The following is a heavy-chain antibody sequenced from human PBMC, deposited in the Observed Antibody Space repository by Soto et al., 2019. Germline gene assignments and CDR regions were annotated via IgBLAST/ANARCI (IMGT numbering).Heavy chain of an antibody. V-gene: IGHV1-69*01. CDR3: ARYLIEAAIFDY. J-gene: IGHJ4*02. CDR2: SIPIFGTA. CDR1: GGTFSSYA. D-gene: IGHD6-13*01. Sequence: QVQLVQSGAEVKKPGSSVKVSCKASGGTFSSYAISWVRQDPGQGLELMGGSIPIFGTANYAQKFQGRVTITADESTSTAYMELSSLRSEDTAVYYCARYLIEAAIFDYWGQGTLVTVSS.